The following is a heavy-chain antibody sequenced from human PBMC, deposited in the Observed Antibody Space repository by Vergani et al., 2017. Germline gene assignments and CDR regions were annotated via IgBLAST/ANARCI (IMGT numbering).Heavy chain of an antibody. J-gene: IGHJ4*02. Sequence: QVQLQQSGPGLVKPSQTLSLTCAISGDSVSSNSAAWNWIRQSPSRGLEGLGRTYYRSKWYNEYAVSVKSRITINPYTSKNQFSLQLNSVTPEDTAVYYCARGVGVLAAAGKGLFDYWGQGTLVTVSS. CDR2: TYYRSKWYN. D-gene: IGHD6-13*01. CDR3: ARGVGVLAAAGKGLFDY. CDR1: GDSVSSNSAA. V-gene: IGHV6-1*01.